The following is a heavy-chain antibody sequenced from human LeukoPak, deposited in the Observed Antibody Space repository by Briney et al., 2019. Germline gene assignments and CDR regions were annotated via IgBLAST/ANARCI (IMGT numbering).Heavy chain of an antibody. CDR3: ARAGQQLVFGPDY. V-gene: IGHV1-18*01. Sequence: ASVKVCCKATGYTFTSYGISWVRQAPGQGLEWMGWISSNSDNTNYAQKLQGRVTMTTDTSTSTAYMELRSLRSDDTAVYYCARAGQQLVFGPDYWGQGTLVTVSS. CDR1: GYTFTSYG. J-gene: IGHJ4*02. CDR2: ISSNSDNT. D-gene: IGHD6-13*01.